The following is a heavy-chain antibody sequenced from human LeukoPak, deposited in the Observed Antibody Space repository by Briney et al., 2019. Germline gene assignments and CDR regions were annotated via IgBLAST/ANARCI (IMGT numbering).Heavy chain of an antibody. D-gene: IGHD3-10*01. CDR1: GGSISNYY. CDR3: ASSYYGSGSYRD. Sequence: SETLSLTCTISGGSISNYYWSWIRQPPGKGLEWIGYIYYSGSTNYNPSLKSRVTMSVDTSKNQFSLKLSSVTAADTAVYYCASSYYGSGSYRDWGQGTLVTVSS. V-gene: IGHV4-59*08. J-gene: IGHJ4*02. CDR2: IYYSGST.